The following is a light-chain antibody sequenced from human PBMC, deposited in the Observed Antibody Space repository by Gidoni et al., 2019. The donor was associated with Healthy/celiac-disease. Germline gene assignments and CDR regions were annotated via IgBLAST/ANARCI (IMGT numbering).Light chain of an antibody. V-gene: IGKV3-11*01. Sequence: EIVLTQSPATLSLPPGEGATLSCRDSQSVSSYLAWYQQKPGQAPRLLIYDAANRATGIPDRSSRSESGTDFTLTISSLVPEDFAVYYCQQHSNWPLTFGGGTKVEIK. J-gene: IGKJ4*01. CDR2: DAA. CDR3: QQHSNWPLT. CDR1: QSVSSY.